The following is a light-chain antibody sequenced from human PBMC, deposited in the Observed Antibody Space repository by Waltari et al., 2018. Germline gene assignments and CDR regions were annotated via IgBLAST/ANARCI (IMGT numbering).Light chain of an antibody. Sequence: QSALTQPASVSGSPGQSITISCTGTSSDVGGYNYVSWYQQHPGNAPKLMIYDVSNRRSGVSNRFSGSKSGNTASLTSSGLQAEDEADYYCSSYTSSSTLVFGGGTKLTVL. CDR3: SSYTSSSTLV. V-gene: IGLV2-14*03. CDR2: DVS. CDR1: SSDVGGYNY. J-gene: IGLJ2*01.